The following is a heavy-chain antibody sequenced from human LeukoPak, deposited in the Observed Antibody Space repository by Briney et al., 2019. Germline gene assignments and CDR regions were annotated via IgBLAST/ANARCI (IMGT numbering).Heavy chain of an antibody. CDR3: ARGAYYYDSNGYFAPDY. Sequence: PSETLSLTCTVSGGSISSYYWSWIRQPPGKGLEWIGYIYYSGSTNYNPSLKSRVTISVDTSKNQFSLKLSSVTAADTAVYYCARGAYYYDSNGYFAPDYWGQGTLVTVSS. J-gene: IGHJ4*02. CDR2: IYYSGST. CDR1: GGSISSYY. V-gene: IGHV4-59*01. D-gene: IGHD3-22*01.